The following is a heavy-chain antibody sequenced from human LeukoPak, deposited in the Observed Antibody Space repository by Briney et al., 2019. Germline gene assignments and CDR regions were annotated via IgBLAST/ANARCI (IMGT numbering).Heavy chain of an antibody. D-gene: IGHD1-26*01. J-gene: IGHJ4*02. CDR2: IIPIFGTA. V-gene: IGHV1-69*13. CDR3: ARVGANVGAMNY. CDR1: GGTFSSYA. Sequence: ASVKVSCKASGGTFSSYAISWVRQAPGQGLEWMGGIIPIFGTANYAQKFQGRVTITADESTSTAYMELSSLRSEDTAVYYCARVGANVGAMNYWGQGTLVTVSS.